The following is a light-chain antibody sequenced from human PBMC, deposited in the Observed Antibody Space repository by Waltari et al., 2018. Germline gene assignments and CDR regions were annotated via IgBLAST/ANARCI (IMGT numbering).Light chain of an antibody. CDR1: TSDVGSYDL. CDR2: EVF. Sequence: QSALTQPASVSGTPGQSITISCSGTTSDVGSYDLVSWYQQHPGEAPKLLICEVFKRPPDPSSRFSGATSGSTASLTIAGLQPEDEAYYYCCSYAGRGTYVFGSGTKVTVL. CDR3: CSYAGRGTYV. J-gene: IGLJ1*01. V-gene: IGLV2-23*02.